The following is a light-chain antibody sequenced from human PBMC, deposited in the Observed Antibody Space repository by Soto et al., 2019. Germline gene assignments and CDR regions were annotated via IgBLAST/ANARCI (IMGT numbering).Light chain of an antibody. CDR1: SSDVGGYKY. V-gene: IGLV2-14*01. CDR2: DVT. J-gene: IGLJ1*01. CDR3: SSYTSTSTL. Sequence: QSALTQPASVSGSPGQSITISCTGTSSDVGGYKYVSWYQLHPGTAPKLVIYDVTNRPSGVSNRCSGSKSGNTDSLTISGLQAEDEADYFCSSYTSTSTLFGTGTKLTVL.